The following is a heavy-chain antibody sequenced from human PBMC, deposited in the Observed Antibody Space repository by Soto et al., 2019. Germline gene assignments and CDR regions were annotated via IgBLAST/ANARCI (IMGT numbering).Heavy chain of an antibody. J-gene: IGHJ4*02. CDR3: ARGHYSSGWPIDY. Sequence: QVQLQESGPGLVKPSETLTLICTVSGDSFSDYYWNWIRQVPGKGLEWIGFVFHSATTSYNPSLKTRVAISDDTSKKQFSLRLTSVTSADTAVYYCARGHYSSGWPIDYWGQGILVTVSS. CDR2: VFHSATT. D-gene: IGHD6-19*01. V-gene: IGHV4-59*01. CDR1: GDSFSDYY.